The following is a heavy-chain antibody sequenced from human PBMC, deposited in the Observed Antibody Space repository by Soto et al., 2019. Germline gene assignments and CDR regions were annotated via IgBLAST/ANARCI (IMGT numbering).Heavy chain of an antibody. D-gene: IGHD3-10*01. Sequence: ASVKVSCKASGFTFTSSAVQWVRQARGQRLEWIGWIVVGGGNTNYAQKFQERVTITRDMSASTAYMELSSLRSEDTAVYYCAADPPFPLSFVWGQGTLVTVSS. J-gene: IGHJ4*02. CDR3: AADPPFPLSFV. CDR2: IVVGGGNT. V-gene: IGHV1-58*01. CDR1: GFTFTSSA.